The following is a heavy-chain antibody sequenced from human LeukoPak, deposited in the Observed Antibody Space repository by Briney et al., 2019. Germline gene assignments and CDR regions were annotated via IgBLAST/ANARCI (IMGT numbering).Heavy chain of an antibody. CDR2: IYSSGST. D-gene: IGHD3-22*01. V-gene: IGHV4-59*01. CDR1: APSISSFY. Sequence: SESLSLTCTLSAPSISSFYSSWIRPPPEKGLEWIGYIYSSGSTNYNPSLRTRATISVDTSKNQFSLRLSSVAAADPAVYYCARGPTATPVVLFADWGQG. J-gene: IGHJ4*02. CDR3: ARGPTATPVVLFAD.